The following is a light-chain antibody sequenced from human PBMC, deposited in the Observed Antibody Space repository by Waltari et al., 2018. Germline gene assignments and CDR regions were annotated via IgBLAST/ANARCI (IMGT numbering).Light chain of an antibody. Sequence: DVVMTQSPLSLSVSLGQPASISCKSSESLVLRDGNTYLNWFHQRPGQTPRHLIYRVSDRESGVPDRFSGSGSGTDFTLKISRVEAEDVGVFYCMQATLWPWTFGQGTKVEIK. CDR1: ESLVLRDGNTY. CDR2: RVS. J-gene: IGKJ1*01. V-gene: IGKV2-30*01. CDR3: MQATLWPWT.